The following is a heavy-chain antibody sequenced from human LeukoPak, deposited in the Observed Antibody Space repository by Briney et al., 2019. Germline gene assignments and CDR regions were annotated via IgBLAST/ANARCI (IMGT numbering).Heavy chain of an antibody. D-gene: IGHD4-17*01. CDR3: ASAPIYGPPDY. V-gene: IGHV1-46*01. Sequence: ASVKVSCKASGYSFTSYYMHWVRQAPGQGLEWMGIINPSGGSTSYAQKFQGRVTMTRDTSTSTVYMELSSLRSEDTAVYYCASAPIYGPPDYWGQGTLVTVSS. CDR1: GYSFTSYY. CDR2: INPSGGST. J-gene: IGHJ4*02.